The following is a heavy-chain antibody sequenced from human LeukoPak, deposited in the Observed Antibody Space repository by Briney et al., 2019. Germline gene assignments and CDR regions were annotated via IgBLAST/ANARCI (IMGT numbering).Heavy chain of an antibody. CDR3: VLVATYYYYGMDV. CDR1: GFTFSSYE. J-gene: IGHJ6*02. D-gene: IGHD2-21*02. V-gene: IGHV3-48*03. CDR2: ISNSGGTI. Sequence: GGSLRLSCAASGFTFSSYEMNWVRQAPGKGLEWVSYISNSGGTIYYADSVKGRFTISRDNAKNSLFLQMNGLRAEDTAVYYCVLVATYYYYGMDVWGQGTTVTVPS.